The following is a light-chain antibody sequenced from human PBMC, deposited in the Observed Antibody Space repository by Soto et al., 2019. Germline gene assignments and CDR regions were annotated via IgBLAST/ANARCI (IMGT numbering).Light chain of an antibody. Sequence: QSVLIQPPSVSGSPGQSVTISCTGTGSDVGSYDYVSWYQQHPGTVPKPMIYNVTTQPSGVPDRFSGSRSGNSASMTISGLQAEDEADYSCCSYTSSATYVFETGTKLTVL. CDR3: CSYTSSATYV. J-gene: IGLJ1*01. CDR1: GSDVGSYDY. CDR2: NVT. V-gene: IGLV2-11*01.